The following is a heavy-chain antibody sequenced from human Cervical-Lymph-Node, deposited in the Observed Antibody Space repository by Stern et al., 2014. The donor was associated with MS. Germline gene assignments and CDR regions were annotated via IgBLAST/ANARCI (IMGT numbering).Heavy chain of an antibody. J-gene: IGHJ6*02. CDR3: ATLYDSSGNYGMEV. CDR2: VNANGGSA. D-gene: IGHD5/OR15-5a*01. V-gene: IGHV1-46*01. CDR1: GYTFIRYY. Sequence: QDQLVQSGAQVKKPGASVKVSCKGSGYTFIRYYIQWVRQAPGQGLEWMGIVNANGGSARYAQKFQGRVTMASDTYTSTVSMELSSLRSEDTAVYYCATLYDSSGNYGMEVWGQGTTVIVSS.